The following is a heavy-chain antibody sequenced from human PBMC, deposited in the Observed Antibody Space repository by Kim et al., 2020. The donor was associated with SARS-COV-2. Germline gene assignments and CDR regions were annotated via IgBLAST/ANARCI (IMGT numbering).Heavy chain of an antibody. D-gene: IGHD4-17*01. V-gene: IGHV3-48*03. CDR3: ARMGVKGPTVTTYNDY. CDR1: GFTFSSYE. J-gene: IGHJ4*02. Sequence: GGSLRLSCAASGFTFSSYEMNWVRQAPGKGLEWVSYISSSGSTIYYADSVKGRFTISRDNAKNSLYLQMNSLRAEDTAVYYCARMGVKGPTVTTYNDYWGQGTLVTVSS. CDR2: ISSSGSTI.